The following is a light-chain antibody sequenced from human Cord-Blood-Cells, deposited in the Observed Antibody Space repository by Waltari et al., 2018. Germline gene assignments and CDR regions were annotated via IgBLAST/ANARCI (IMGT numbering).Light chain of an antibody. CDR2: DVS. V-gene: IGLV2-11*01. CDR1: SSYVGGYNY. J-gene: IGLJ3*02. CDR3: CSYAGSYTWV. Sequence: QSALTQPRSVSGSPGPSVTISCTGTSSYVGGYNYASWYQQHPGKAPKLMIYDVSKRPSGVPDRFSGSKSGNTASLTISGLQAEDEADYYCCSYAGSYTWVFGGGTKLTVL.